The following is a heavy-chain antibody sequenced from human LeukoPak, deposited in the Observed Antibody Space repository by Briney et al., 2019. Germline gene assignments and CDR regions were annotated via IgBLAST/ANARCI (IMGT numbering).Heavy chain of an antibody. Sequence: SETLSLTCTVSGGSISSSSYYWGWIRQPPGKGLEWIGSIYYSGSTYYNPSLKSRVTISVDTSKNQFSLKLSSVTAADTAVYYCARRDGYNYVGWYFDLWGRGTLVTVSS. CDR3: ARRDGYNYVGWYFDL. V-gene: IGHV4-39*07. CDR1: GGSISSSSYY. D-gene: IGHD5-24*01. CDR2: IYYSGST. J-gene: IGHJ2*01.